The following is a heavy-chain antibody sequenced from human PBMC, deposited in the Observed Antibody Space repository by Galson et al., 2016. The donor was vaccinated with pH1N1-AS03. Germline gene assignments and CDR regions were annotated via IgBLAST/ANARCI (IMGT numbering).Heavy chain of an antibody. CDR1: GSNFTHYW. CDR2: IDPRDSDT. D-gene: IGHD1-26*01. CDR3: ARHGEPATLSGWFDP. Sequence: QSGAEVTKPGESLKISCKASGSNFTHYWIGWVRQMPGKGLEWMGIIDPRDSDTRYSPSFQGQVTISADKSFSTAYIQWGSLKASDTAMYYCARHGEPATLSGWFDPWGQGTLVTVSS. V-gene: IGHV5-51*01. J-gene: IGHJ5*02.